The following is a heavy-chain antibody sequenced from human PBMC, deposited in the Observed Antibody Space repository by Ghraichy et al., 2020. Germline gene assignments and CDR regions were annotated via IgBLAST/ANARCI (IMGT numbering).Heavy chain of an antibody. J-gene: IGHJ4*02. CDR3: AKAEYSSSKAVAEYFDY. CDR1: GFTFSSYG. Sequence: GGSLRLSCAASGFTFSSYGMHWVRQAPGKGLEWVAVISYNGSNKYYSDSVKGRFTISRDNSKNTLYLQMNSLRAEDTAVYYCAKAEYSSSKAVAEYFDYWGQGTLVTVSS. D-gene: IGHD6-6*01. CDR2: ISYNGSNK. V-gene: IGHV3-30*18.